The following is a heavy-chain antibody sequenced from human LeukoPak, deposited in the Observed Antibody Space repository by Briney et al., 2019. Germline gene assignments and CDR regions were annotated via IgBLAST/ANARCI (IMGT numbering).Heavy chain of an antibody. D-gene: IGHD1-26*01. J-gene: IGHJ6*03. V-gene: IGHV4-4*07. CDR1: GGSISSYY. CDR2: IYTSGST. Sequence: SETLSLTCTVSGGSISSYYWSWIRQPAGKGLEWIGRIYTSGSTNYNPSLKSQVAMSVDTSKNQFSLKLSSVTAADTAVYYCARDELRNYYYYMDVWGKGTTVTVSS. CDR3: ARDELRNYYYYMDV.